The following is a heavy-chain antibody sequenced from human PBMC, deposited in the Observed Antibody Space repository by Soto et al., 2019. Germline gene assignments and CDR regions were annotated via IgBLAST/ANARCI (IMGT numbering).Heavy chain of an antibody. CDR2: IDIAGSTT. Sequence: GGSLRLSCAASGFTFSSYWMHWVRQTPGKGLVWVSRIDIAGSTTTYADSVKGRFTISRDNAKNTLYPQMNSLRAEDTAVYYCARDQTVAGPTTFDYCGQGTLVTVSS. CDR3: ARDQTVAGPTTFDY. J-gene: IGHJ4*02. D-gene: IGHD6-19*01. CDR1: GFTFSSYW. V-gene: IGHV3-74*01.